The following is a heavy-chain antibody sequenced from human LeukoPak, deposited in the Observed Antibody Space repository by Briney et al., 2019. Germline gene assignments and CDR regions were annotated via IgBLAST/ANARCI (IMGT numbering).Heavy chain of an antibody. J-gene: IGHJ3*02. V-gene: IGHV4-59*11. CDR2: ISYIGST. Sequence: SETLSLTSTVPGGSMSSHYWSWIRQPPGKGLEWIGYISYIGSTNYNPSLKSRVTISIDTSKNQFSLKLSSVTAADTAVYYCARDPTTVTKGLDIWGQGTMVTVSS. D-gene: IGHD4-17*01. CDR1: GGSMSSHY. CDR3: ARDPTTVTKGLDI.